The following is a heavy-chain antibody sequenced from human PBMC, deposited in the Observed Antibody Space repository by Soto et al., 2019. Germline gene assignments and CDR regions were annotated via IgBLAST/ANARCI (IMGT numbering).Heavy chain of an antibody. V-gene: IGHV3-74*01. D-gene: IGHD4-17*01. CDR3: ATVFDF. CDR2: IDIDARGT. J-gene: IGHJ4*02. CDR1: GFTSGLW. Sequence: PGGSLRLSCAASGFTSGLWIHWVRQAPGKGLEWVSRIDIDARGTSYADSVKGRFTISTDNAKNTVYLQMNSLRVEDTAVYYCATVFDFWGQGTLVTAPQ.